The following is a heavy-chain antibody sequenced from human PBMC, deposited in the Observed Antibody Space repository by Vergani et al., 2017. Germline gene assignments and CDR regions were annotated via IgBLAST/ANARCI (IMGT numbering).Heavy chain of an antibody. Sequence: QVQLVESGGGVVQPGRSLRLSCAASGFTFSSYGMHWVRQAPGKGLEWVAIISYDGSNKYYADSVKGRFTISRDNSKNTLYLQMNSLRAEDTAVYYCAKLSGVYYYYYGMDVWGQGTTVTVSS. D-gene: IGHD7-27*01. CDR1: GFTFSSYG. V-gene: IGHV3-30*18. CDR3: AKLSGVYYYYYGMDV. J-gene: IGHJ6*02. CDR2: ISYDGSNK.